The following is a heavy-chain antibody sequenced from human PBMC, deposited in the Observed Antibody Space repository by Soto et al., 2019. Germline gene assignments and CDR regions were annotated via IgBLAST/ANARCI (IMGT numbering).Heavy chain of an antibody. V-gene: IGHV1-24*01. J-gene: IGHJ3*02. CDR3: ATDSPVLFGVGYPVDAFDI. CDR2: FDPEDGET. CDR1: GYTLTELS. D-gene: IGHD3-3*01. Sequence: ASVKVSCKVSGYTLTELSMHWVRQAPGKGQEWMGGFDPEDGETIYAQKFQGRVTMTEDTSTDTAYMELSSLISEDTAVYYCATDSPVLFGVGYPVDAFDICGQGTMVTVSS.